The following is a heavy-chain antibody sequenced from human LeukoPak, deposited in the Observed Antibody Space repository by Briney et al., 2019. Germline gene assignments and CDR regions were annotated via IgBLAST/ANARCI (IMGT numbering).Heavy chain of an antibody. D-gene: IGHD3-22*01. Sequence: ASVKVSCKASGYTFTSYGISWVRQAPGQGLEWMGWISAYNGNTHYAQKLQGRVTMTTDTSTRTVYMELRSLRSDDTAVYYCARGSPPRRNYDSRGYYSYYFDYWGQGTLVTVSS. CDR2: ISAYNGNT. V-gene: IGHV1-18*01. CDR1: GYTFTSYG. CDR3: ARGSPPRRNYDSRGYYSYYFDY. J-gene: IGHJ4*02.